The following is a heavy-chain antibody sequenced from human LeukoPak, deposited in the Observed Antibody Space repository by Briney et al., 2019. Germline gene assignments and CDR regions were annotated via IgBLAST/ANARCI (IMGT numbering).Heavy chain of an antibody. V-gene: IGHV3-21*01. CDR3: ARVAVAGNYGLDY. CDR2: ISSSSSYI. D-gene: IGHD6-19*01. CDR1: GFTFSSYS. J-gene: IGHJ4*02. Sequence: GGSLRLSCAASGFTFSSYSMNWVRQAPGKGLEWVSSISSSSSYICYADSVKGRFTISRDNAKNSLYLQMNSLRAEDTAVYYCARVAVAGNYGLDYWGQGTLVTVSS.